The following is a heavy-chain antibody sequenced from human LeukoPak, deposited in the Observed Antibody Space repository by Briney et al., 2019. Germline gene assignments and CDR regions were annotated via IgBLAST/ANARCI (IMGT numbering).Heavy chain of an antibody. CDR3: AKGQQLVHYYYMDV. V-gene: IGHV3-23*01. D-gene: IGHD6-13*01. CDR1: GFTFSSYA. J-gene: IGHJ6*03. Sequence: GGSLRLSCAASGFTFSSYAMSWVRQAPGKGLEWVSAISGSGGSTYYADSVKGRFTISRDNSKNTLYLQMNSLRAEDTAVYYCAKGQQLVHYYYMDVWGKGTTVTVSS. CDR2: ISGSGGST.